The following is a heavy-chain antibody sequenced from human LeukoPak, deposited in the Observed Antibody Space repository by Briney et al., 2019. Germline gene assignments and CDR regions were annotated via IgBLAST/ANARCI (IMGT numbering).Heavy chain of an antibody. V-gene: IGHV3-30*18. CDR3: AKERGSSGYFDY. J-gene: IGHJ4*02. Sequence: QSGGSLRLSCAASGFTFSSYGMHWVRQAPGKGLEWVAVISYDGSNKYYADSVKGRFTISRDNSKNSLYLQMNSLRTEDTALYYCAKERGSSGYFDYWGQGTLVTVSS. CDR2: ISYDGSNK. D-gene: IGHD6-6*01. CDR1: GFTFSSYG.